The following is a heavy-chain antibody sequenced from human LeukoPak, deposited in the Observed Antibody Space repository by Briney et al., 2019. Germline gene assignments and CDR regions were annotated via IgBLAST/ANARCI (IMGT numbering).Heavy chain of an antibody. D-gene: IGHD6-13*01. V-gene: IGHV3-23*01. CDR3: ARITPAGSDY. CDR1: GFTFSSYS. Sequence: LPGGSLRLSCAASGFTFSSYSMNWVRQAPGKGLEWVSSISGGGSNTYYADSVKGRFTITRDNSKNTLYLQMNSLRAEDTAIYYCARITPAGSDYWGQGTLVTVSS. J-gene: IGHJ4*02. CDR2: ISGGGSNT.